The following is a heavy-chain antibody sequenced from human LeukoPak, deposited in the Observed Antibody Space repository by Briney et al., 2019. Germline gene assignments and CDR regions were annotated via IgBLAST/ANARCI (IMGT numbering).Heavy chain of an antibody. D-gene: IGHD6-13*01. CDR2: INHNCGGP. V-gene: IGHV1-2*02. CDR1: GYTFTGYY. J-gene: IGHJ6*02. CDR3: AKSVAAAGTANYPYYYCGMDV. Sequence: GASVKVSCKASGYTFTGYYMHWVRQAPGQGLEWMGWINHNCGGPNYAQKFQGRVTMTRDTSIITAYMELSRLRSDDTAVYDCAKSVAAAGTANYPYYYCGMDVWGQGTTVTVSS.